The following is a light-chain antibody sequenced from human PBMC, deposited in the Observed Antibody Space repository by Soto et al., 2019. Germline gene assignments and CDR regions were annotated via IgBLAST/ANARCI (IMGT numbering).Light chain of an antibody. V-gene: IGKV3-20*01. CDR2: GAS. J-gene: IGKJ2*01. Sequence: EIVLTQSPGTLSLSPGERATLSCRASQSISSYLAWYQQKPGQAPRLLIYGASSRATGIPDRFSGSGSGTDFSLTITRLEPADCAVYCCQQSGSSPGTFGQGTKLEIK. CDR1: QSISSY. CDR3: QQSGSSPGT.